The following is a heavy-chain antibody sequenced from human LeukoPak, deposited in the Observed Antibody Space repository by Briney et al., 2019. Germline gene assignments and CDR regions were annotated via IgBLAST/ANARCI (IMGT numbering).Heavy chain of an antibody. CDR2: IYSSGST. V-gene: IGHV4-59*08. J-gene: IGHJ4*02. CDR3: ARSYDILTGYYPSGFDY. D-gene: IGHD3-9*01. CDR1: GGSISSYY. Sequence: SETLSLTCTVSGGSISSYYWSWIRQPPGKGLEWIGYIYSSGSTNYSPSLKSRVTISVDTSKNQFSLKLYSVTAADTAVYYCARSYDILTGYYPSGFDYWGQGTLVTVSS.